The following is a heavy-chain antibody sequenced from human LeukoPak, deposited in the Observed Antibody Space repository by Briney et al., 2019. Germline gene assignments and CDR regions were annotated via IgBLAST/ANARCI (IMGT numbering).Heavy chain of an antibody. J-gene: IGHJ4*02. CDR2: TNAGNGNT. V-gene: IGHV1-3*01. CDR3: ARDLASYYDILTGYYMRY. CDR1: GYTFTSYA. Sequence: ASVKVSCKASGYTFTSYAMHWVRQAPGQRLEWLGWTNAGNGNTKYSQKFQGRVTTTRDTSTSTVYMELGSLRSEDTAVYYCARDLASYYDILTGYYMRYWGQGTLVTVSS. D-gene: IGHD3-9*01.